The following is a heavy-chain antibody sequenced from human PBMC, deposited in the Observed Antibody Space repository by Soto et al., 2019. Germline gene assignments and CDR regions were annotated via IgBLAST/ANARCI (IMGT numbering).Heavy chain of an antibody. D-gene: IGHD1-26*01. Sequence: QVQLVESGGGVVQPGRSLRLSCAASAFTFSAYGMHWVRQAPGKGLEWVAVISHDGDNKYYADSVKGRFTISRDNSKNTXXLQMNSLRAGDTAVYYCAKDGRIVGATEEIGCFHHWGQGTLVTVSS. J-gene: IGHJ1*01. V-gene: IGHV3-30*18. CDR1: AFTFSAYG. CDR3: AKDGRIVGATEEIGCFHH. CDR2: ISHDGDNK.